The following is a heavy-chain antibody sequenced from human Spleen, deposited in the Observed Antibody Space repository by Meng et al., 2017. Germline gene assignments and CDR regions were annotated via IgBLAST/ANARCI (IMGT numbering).Heavy chain of an antibody. Sequence: QLLASAAAVENTGATVMFSCKGSGTTFPDYLLQWVRRAPGQGLGWMGRINPKSGDTHYAQRFQGRVPMTGDPSISTAYMELSGLRSDDTAMYYCARDEDISAAGKLFGDYWGQGTLVTVSS. V-gene: IGHV1-2*06. J-gene: IGHJ4*02. D-gene: IGHD6-13*01. CDR3: ARDEDISAAGKLFGDY. CDR2: INPKSGDT. CDR1: GTTFPDYL.